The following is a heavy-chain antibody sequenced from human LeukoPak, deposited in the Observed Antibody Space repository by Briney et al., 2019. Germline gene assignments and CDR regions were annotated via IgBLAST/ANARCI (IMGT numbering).Heavy chain of an antibody. CDR2: ISSSSSYI. D-gene: IGHD5-12*01. V-gene: IGHV3-21*01. Sequence: GGSLRLSCAASGFTFSSYSMNWVRQAPGKGLEWVSSISSSSSYIYYADSVKGRFTISRDNAKNSLYLQMNSLRAEDTAVYYCAKSRSGYALFDYWGQGTLVTVSS. CDR1: GFTFSSYS. CDR3: AKSRSGYALFDY. J-gene: IGHJ4*02.